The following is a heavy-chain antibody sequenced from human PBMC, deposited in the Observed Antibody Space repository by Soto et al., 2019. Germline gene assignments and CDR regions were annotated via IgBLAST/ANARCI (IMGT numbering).Heavy chain of an antibody. Sequence: SETLSLTCTVSGGSISSYYWSWIRQPPGKGLEWIGYIYYSGSTNYNPSLKSRVTISVDTSKNQFSLKLSSVTAADTAVYYCARSASYYYDSSGYYYTDVWGQGTLVTVSS. CDR2: IYYSGST. CDR3: ARSASYYYDSSGYYYTDV. J-gene: IGHJ4*02. CDR1: GGSISSYY. V-gene: IGHV4-59*01. D-gene: IGHD3-22*01.